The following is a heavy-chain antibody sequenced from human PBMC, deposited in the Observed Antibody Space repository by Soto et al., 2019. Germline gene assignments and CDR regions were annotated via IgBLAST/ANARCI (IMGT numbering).Heavy chain of an antibody. CDR1: GGSISSGSYY. V-gene: IGHV4-39*01. CDR2: INFSGTT. CDR3: ARSIVVVTALDY. D-gene: IGHD2-21*02. Sequence: PSETLSLTCTVSGGSISSGSYYWGWIRQPPGKGLEWIASINFSGTTYDNPSLKSRVTISVDTSKNQFSLKLNSVTAADTAVYYCARSIVVVTALDYWGQGTLVTVSS. J-gene: IGHJ4*02.